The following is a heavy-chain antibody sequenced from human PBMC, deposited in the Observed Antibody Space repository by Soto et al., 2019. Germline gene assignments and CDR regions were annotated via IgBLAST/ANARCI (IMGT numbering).Heavy chain of an antibody. D-gene: IGHD3-3*01. CDR2: INPSGGSP. J-gene: IGHJ4*02. Sequence: ASVKVSCKASGYNFIGRYIRWWRQAPGQGLEWMGIINPSGGSPAYAQKFQGRVIMTSDTSTSTVYAEVSSLTSEDTAVYYCARLIGAHNTLPFWLGYVDYCGLGTPVTV. CDR3: ARLIGAHNTLPFWLGYVDY. V-gene: IGHV1-46*01. CDR1: GYNFIGRY.